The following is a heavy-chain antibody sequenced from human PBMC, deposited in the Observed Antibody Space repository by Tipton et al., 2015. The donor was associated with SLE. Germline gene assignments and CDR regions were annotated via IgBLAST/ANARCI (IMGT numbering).Heavy chain of an antibody. J-gene: IGHJ3*02. CDR2: IYYRGGT. Sequence: TLSLTCTVSGGSVSNYYWTWIRQSPGRGLEWIGYIYYRGGTDSNPSLKRRVTISVDTYRNQFSLKLSSVTALDTARYYCARIYDFWSGYPSASGAFDTWGQGTMVTVSS. V-gene: IGHV4-59*02. D-gene: IGHD3-3*01. CDR1: GGSVSNYY. CDR3: ARIYDFWSGYPSASGAFDT.